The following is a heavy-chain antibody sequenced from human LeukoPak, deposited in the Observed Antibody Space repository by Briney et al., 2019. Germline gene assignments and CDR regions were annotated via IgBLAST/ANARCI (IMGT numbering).Heavy chain of an antibody. J-gene: IGHJ3*02. Sequence: GGSLRLSCAASGFTVSSNYMSWVRQAPGKGLEWVSVIYSGGSTYYADSVKGRFTISRDNSKNTLYLQMTSLRGEDTAVYYCARDGTISTDAFDIWGQGTMVTVSS. D-gene: IGHD3-3*01. CDR1: GFTVSSNY. CDR2: IYSGGST. CDR3: ARDGTISTDAFDI. V-gene: IGHV3-53*01.